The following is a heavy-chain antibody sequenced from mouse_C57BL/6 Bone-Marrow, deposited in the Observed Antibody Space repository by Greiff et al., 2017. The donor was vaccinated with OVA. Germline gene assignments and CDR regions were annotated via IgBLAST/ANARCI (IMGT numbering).Heavy chain of an antibody. V-gene: IGHV1-81*01. CDR3: ARRELITTVGDY. J-gene: IGHJ2*01. CDR1: GYTFTSYG. Sequence: QVQLQQPGAELARPGASVKLSCKASGYTFTSYGISWVKQRPGQGLEWIGEIYPRSGNTYYNEKFTGKATLTADKSSSPEYMELRSLPSEDSAVYFCARRELITTVGDYWGQGTTLTVSS. D-gene: IGHD1-1*01. CDR2: IYPRSGNT.